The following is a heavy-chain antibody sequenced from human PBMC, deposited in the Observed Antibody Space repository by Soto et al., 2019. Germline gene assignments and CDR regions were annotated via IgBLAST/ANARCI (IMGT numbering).Heavy chain of an antibody. CDR2: ISPHNGNT. D-gene: IGHD5-18*01. V-gene: IGHV1-18*04. CDR1: GYTFTEYG. Sequence: GASVKVSCKASGYTFTEYGISWVRQAPGQGPEWLGWISPHNGNTKYGQKVQGRVTATTDASTSTASLDLRNLRSDDTALYYCARVRYRSLDYWGQGTLVTVSS. CDR3: ARVRYRSLDY. J-gene: IGHJ4*02.